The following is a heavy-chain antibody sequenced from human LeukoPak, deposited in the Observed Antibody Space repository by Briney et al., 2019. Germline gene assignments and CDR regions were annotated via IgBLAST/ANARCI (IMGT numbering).Heavy chain of an antibody. CDR2: IKEDGSEK. CDR1: GFTFSNHW. D-gene: IGHD6-13*01. Sequence: PGGSLRLSCAASGFTFSNHWMSSVRQAPGKGLEWVANIKEDGSEKYYVDSVKGRFTISRDNARNSLYLQMNSLRAEDTAVYYCASGRQLGYWGQGTLVTVSS. CDR3: ASGRQLGY. J-gene: IGHJ4*02. V-gene: IGHV3-7*01.